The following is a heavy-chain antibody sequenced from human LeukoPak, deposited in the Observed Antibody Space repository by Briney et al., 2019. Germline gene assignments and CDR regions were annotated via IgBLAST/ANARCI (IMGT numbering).Heavy chain of an antibody. CDR2: ISAYNGNT. J-gene: IGHJ4*02. D-gene: IGHD1-26*01. CDR1: GYTFTSYG. Sequence: VASVKVSCKASGYTFTSYGISWVRQAPGQGLEWMGWISAYNGNTNYAQKLQGRVTMTTDTSTSTAYMELRSLRSDDTAVYYCARDQHNPNSEWELLDYFDYWGQGTLVTVSS. CDR3: ARDQHNPNSEWELLDYFDY. V-gene: IGHV1-18*01.